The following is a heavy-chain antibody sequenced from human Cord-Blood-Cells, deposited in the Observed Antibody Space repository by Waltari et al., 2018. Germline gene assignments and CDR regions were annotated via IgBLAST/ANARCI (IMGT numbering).Heavy chain of an antibody. CDR1: GGSVISGSYY. V-gene: IGHV4-61*01. D-gene: IGHD6-13*01. CDR2: INYSGST. Sequence: QVQLQESGPGLVKPSETLSLTCTVSGGSVISGSYYWSWIRQPPGKGLEWIGYINYSGSTNYNPSLKSRVTISVDTSKNQFSRKLSSVTAADTAVYYCARYSSSWYYFDYWGQGTLVTVSS. J-gene: IGHJ4*02. CDR3: ARYSSSWYYFDY.